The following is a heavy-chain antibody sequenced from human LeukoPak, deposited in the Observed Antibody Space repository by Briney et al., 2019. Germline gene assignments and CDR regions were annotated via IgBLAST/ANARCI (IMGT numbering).Heavy chain of an antibody. CDR2: ISGSGGTT. CDR1: GFTFSSYA. D-gene: IGHD4-17*01. Sequence: PGGSLRLSCAASGFTFSSYAMSWVRQAPGKGLEWISAISGSGGTTYYADSVKGRFTISRDNSKNTLYLQMNSLRAEDTAVYYCAKDDDYGDFAFGMDVWGQGTTVTVSS. V-gene: IGHV3-23*01. CDR3: AKDDDYGDFAFGMDV. J-gene: IGHJ6*02.